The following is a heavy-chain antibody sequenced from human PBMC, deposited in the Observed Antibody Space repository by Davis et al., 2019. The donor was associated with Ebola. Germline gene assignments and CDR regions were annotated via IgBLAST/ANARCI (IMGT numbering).Heavy chain of an antibody. CDR2: ISAYNGNT. J-gene: IGHJ4*02. V-gene: IGHV1-18*04. Sequence: AASVKVSCKTSGYTFTSYSIVWVRQAPGQGLEWMGWISAYNGNTNYAQKLQGRVTMTTDTSTSTAYMELRSLRSDDTAVYYCARVSYDFWSGYDYWGQGTLVTVSS. D-gene: IGHD3-3*01. CDR3: ARVSYDFWSGYDY. CDR1: GYTFTSYS.